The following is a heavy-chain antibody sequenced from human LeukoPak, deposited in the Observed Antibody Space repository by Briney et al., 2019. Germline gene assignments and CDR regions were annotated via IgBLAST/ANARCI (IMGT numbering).Heavy chain of an antibody. V-gene: IGHV3-30*04. J-gene: IGHJ4*02. D-gene: IGHD2-8*01. CDR2: ISYDGTNK. CDR1: GFTFSDYA. Sequence: PGRSLRLSCAASGFTFSDYAMHWVRQAPGKGLEWVALISYDGTNKYYAQSVRGRFTISRDNSRSTLYLYMNSLTGADTSVYYCALTTNGVVYYFDYWGQGTLVTVSS. CDR3: ALTTNGVVYYFDY.